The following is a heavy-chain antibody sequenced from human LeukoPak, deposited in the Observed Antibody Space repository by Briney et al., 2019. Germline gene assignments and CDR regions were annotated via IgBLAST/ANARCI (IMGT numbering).Heavy chain of an antibody. CDR3: ARGTGDFWSGYYTGGYYYYYMDV. CDR1: GYTFTNYD. J-gene: IGHJ6*03. Sequence: ASVKVSCKATGYTFTNYDINWVRQATGQGLEWMGWMNPNSGNTGYAQKFQGRFTMTRNTSISTAYMELSSLRSEDTAVYYCARGTGDFWSGYYTGGYYYYYMDVWGKGTTVTVSS. D-gene: IGHD3-3*01. CDR2: MNPNSGNT. V-gene: IGHV1-8*01.